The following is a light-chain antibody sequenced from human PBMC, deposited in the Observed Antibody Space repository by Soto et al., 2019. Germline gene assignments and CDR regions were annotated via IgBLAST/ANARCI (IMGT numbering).Light chain of an antibody. CDR3: QQANSFPRT. CDR1: QAVSTW. CDR2: AAS. V-gene: IGKV1-12*01. J-gene: IGKJ4*01. Sequence: DIQMTPSPSFVSASVGDRVTITCRASQAVSTWLAWYQQKPGDAPKLLIYAASTLQSGVPSRFSGSGSGTDFTLAIRSLQPEDCATYYCQQANSFPRTFGGGTKVEIK.